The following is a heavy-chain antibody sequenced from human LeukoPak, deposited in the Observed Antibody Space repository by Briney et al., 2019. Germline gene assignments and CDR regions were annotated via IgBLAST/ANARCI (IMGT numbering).Heavy chain of an antibody. CDR1: GYTFTSYY. D-gene: IGHD1-1*01. CDR2: INPSGGST. J-gene: IGHJ3*02. V-gene: IGHV1-46*01. Sequence: ASVKVSCKASGYTFTSYYMHWVRQAPGQGLEWMGIINPSGGSTSYAQKFQGRVTMTRDTTTSTVYMELSSLRSEDTAVYYCARNWNDVAFDIWGQGTMVTVSS. CDR3: ARNWNDVAFDI.